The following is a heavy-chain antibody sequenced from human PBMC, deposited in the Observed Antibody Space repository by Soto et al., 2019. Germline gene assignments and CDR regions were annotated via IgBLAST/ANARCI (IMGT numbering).Heavy chain of an antibody. CDR1: GVIFSNYA. J-gene: IGHJ4*02. Sequence: PGGSLRLSCAASGVIFSNYAMTGVRQAPGKGLEWVSAISGSDGSTYYADSVKGRFTISRDNSKNTLYLQMNSLRAEDTAVYYCAKVHSKDLEPPIHFHYWGPGPLVTLST. D-gene: IGHD1-1*01. V-gene: IGHV3-23*01. CDR3: AKVHSKDLEPPIHFHY. CDR2: ISGSDGST.